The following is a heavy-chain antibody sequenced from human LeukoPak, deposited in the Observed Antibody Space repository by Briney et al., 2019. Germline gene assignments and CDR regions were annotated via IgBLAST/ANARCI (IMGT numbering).Heavy chain of an antibody. J-gene: IGHJ3*02. CDR1: GFIFSNYG. CDR2: ISSSSSYI. Sequence: GGSLRLSCAASGFIFSNYGMHWVRQAPGKGLEWVSSISSSSSYIYYADSVKGRFTISRDNAKNSLYLQMNSLRAEDTAVYYCARGEVDTASFGGVEEDDDAFDIWGQGTMVTVSS. V-gene: IGHV3-21*01. D-gene: IGHD5-18*01. CDR3: ARGEVDTASFGGVEEDDDAFDI.